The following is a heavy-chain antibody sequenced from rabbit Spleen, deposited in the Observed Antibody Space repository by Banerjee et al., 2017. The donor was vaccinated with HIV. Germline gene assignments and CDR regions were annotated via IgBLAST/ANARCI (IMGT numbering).Heavy chain of an antibody. CDR3: ARDTGTSFSSYGMDL. Sequence: QSLEESGGDLVKPGASLTLTCKASGFSFNSGYYSSWVRQAPGKGLEWIGCIGTGSDSTWYASWAKGRFTISKTSSTTVTLQMTSLTVADTATYFCARDTGTSFSSYGMDLWGPGTLVTVS. CDR1: GFSFNSGYY. CDR2: IGTGSDST. D-gene: IGHD7-1*01. J-gene: IGHJ6*01. V-gene: IGHV1S40*01.